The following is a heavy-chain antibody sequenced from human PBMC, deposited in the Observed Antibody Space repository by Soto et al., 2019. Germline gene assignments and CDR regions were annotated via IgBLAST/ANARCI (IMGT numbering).Heavy chain of an antibody. CDR1: GFAFSNYS. D-gene: IGHD3-16*01. Sequence: EVQLVESGGGLVQPGGSLRLSCAASGFAFSNYSMTWVRQAPGKGLEWVSYISSSSSTIYYADSVKGRFTISRDNAKNSLYLQMNSLRAEDTAVYYCARDDVITLGGVFDYWGQGTLVTVSS. J-gene: IGHJ4*02. V-gene: IGHV3-48*01. CDR3: ARDDVITLGGVFDY. CDR2: ISSSSSTI.